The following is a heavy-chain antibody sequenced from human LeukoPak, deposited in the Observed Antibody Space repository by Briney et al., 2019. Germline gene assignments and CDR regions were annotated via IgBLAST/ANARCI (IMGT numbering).Heavy chain of an antibody. CDR2: ISSSSSYI. J-gene: IGHJ3*02. D-gene: IGHD2-15*01. V-gene: IGHV3-21*01. CDR1: GFTFGSYS. Sequence: GGSLRLSCAASGFTFGSYSMNWVRQAPGKGLEWVSSISSSSSYIYYADSVKGRFTISRDNAKNSLYLQMNSLRAEDTAVYYCARGYCSGGSCYLNAFDIWGQGTMVTVSS. CDR3: ARGYCSGGSCYLNAFDI.